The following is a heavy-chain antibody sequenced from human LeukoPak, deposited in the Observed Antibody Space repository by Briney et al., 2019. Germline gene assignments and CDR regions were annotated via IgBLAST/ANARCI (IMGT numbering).Heavy chain of an antibody. CDR1: GFTFSSYP. CDR2: ISNNGGNT. V-gene: IGHV3-64*01. Sequence: PGGSLRLSCAASGFTFSSYPMHWVCQAPGKGLEYVSTISNNGGNTYYANSVKGRFTISRDNSKNTLYLQMNSLRAEDTAVYYCARAGEGLLAYSFDIWGQGTMVTVSS. CDR3: ARAGEGLLAYSFDI. D-gene: IGHD1-26*01. J-gene: IGHJ3*02.